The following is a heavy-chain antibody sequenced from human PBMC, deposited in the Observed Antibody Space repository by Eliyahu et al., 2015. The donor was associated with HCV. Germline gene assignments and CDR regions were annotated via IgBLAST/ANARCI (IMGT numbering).Heavy chain of an antibody. CDR3: AREHNGGGEDYYGMDV. D-gene: IGHD3-10*01. CDR1: GXTFXSYY. Sequence: QVQLVQSGAEVKKPGASVKVSCKASGXTFXSYYMHWVRQAPGQGLEWMGIINPSGGSTSYAQKFQGRVTMTRDTSTSTVYMELSSLRSEDTAVYYCAREHNGGGEDYYGMDVWGKGTTVTVSS. J-gene: IGHJ6*04. V-gene: IGHV1-46*01. CDR2: INPSGGST.